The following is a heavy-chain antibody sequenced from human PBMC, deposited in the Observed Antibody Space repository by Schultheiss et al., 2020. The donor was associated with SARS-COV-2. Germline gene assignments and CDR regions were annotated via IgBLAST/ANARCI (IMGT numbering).Heavy chain of an antibody. CDR2: IYYSGST. CDR1: GYSISSGYY. J-gene: IGHJ4*02. V-gene: IGHV4-38-2*01. Sequence: SQTLSLTCAVSGYSISSGYYWGWIRQPPGKGLEWIGYIYYSGSTNYNPSLKSRVTISVDTSKNQFSLKLSSVTAADTAVYYCARHTYYYDSSGYRPMGYDYWGQGTLVTVSS. CDR3: ARHTYYYDSSGYRPMGYDY. D-gene: IGHD3-22*01.